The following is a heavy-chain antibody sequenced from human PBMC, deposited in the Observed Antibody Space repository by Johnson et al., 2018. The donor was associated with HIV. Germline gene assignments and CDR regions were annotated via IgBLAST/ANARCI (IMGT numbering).Heavy chain of an antibody. CDR1: GFTVSSNY. V-gene: IGHV3-53*01. J-gene: IGHJ3*02. Sequence: MQLVESGGGLIQPGGSLRLSCAASGFTVSSNYMSWVRQAPGKGLEWVSVISSGGSTYYADSVKGRFTISRDNSKNTLYLQMNSLRAEDTAVYYCARESDILTGYPNAFDIWGQGTMVTVSS. D-gene: IGHD3-9*01. CDR3: ARESDILTGYPNAFDI. CDR2: ISSGGST.